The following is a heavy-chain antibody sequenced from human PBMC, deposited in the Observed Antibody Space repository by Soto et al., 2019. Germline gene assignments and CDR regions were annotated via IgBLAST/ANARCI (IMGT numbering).Heavy chain of an antibody. CDR3: VREDILGVRSFDY. J-gene: IGHJ4*02. CDR2: ISSLSSPR. D-gene: IGHD3-10*01. CDR1: GFTFGGYS. V-gene: IGHV3-48*02. Sequence: EVQLVESGGGLVQTGGSLRLSCGASGFTFGGYSMNWVRQAPGKGLEWISYISSLSSPRYYAESVEGRFIISRDNAKNSLYLQMNSLRDEDTAVYFCVREDILGVRSFDYWGQGTLVTVSS.